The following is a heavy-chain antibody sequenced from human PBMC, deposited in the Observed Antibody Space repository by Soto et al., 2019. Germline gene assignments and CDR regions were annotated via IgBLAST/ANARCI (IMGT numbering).Heavy chain of an antibody. CDR1: GYTFTGYY. Sequence: ASVKVSCKASGYTFTGYYMHWVRQAPGQGLEWMGWINPNSGGTNYAQKFQGWVTMTRDTSISTAYMELSRLRSDDTAVNYCARAYNCSSTSCYGDDAFDIWGQGTMVTVSS. CDR2: INPNSGGT. J-gene: IGHJ3*02. CDR3: ARAYNCSSTSCYGDDAFDI. D-gene: IGHD2-2*01. V-gene: IGHV1-2*04.